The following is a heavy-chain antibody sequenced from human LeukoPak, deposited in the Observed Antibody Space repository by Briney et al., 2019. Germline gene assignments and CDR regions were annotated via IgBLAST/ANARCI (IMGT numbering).Heavy chain of an antibody. V-gene: IGHV5-51*01. Sequence: GESLKISCKGSGYSFTSYWIGWVRQMPGKGLEWMGIIYPGDSDTRYSPSFQGQVTISADKSISTAYLQWSSLKASDTAMYYCARLRGSSVNIVVVPAAPDYWGQGTLVTVSS. J-gene: IGHJ4*02. CDR2: IYPGDSDT. D-gene: IGHD2-2*01. CDR3: ARLRGSSVNIVVVPAAPDY. CDR1: GYSFTSYW.